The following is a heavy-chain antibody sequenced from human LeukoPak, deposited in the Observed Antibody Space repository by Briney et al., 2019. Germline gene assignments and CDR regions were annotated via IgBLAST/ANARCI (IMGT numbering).Heavy chain of an antibody. J-gene: IGHJ4*02. V-gene: IGHV3-23*01. CDR3: AKVSRRIAVAGTGDY. CDR1: GFTFSSYW. Sequence: GGSLRLSCAASGFTFSSYWMHWVRQAPGKGLEWVSAISGSGGSTYYADSVKGRFTISRDNSKNTLYLQMNSLRAEDTAVYYCAKVSRRIAVAGTGDYWGQGTLVTVSS. CDR2: ISGSGGST. D-gene: IGHD6-19*01.